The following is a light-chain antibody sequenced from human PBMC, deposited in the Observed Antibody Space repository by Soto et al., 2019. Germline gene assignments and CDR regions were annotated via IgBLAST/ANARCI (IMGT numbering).Light chain of an antibody. Sequence: QSVLTQPPSASGSPGQSVTISCTGNRSDVGGYNYVSWHQQHPGKAPKLMIYEVNKRPSGVPDRFSGYKSGNTASLTVSGLQAEDEADYYCSSYVGSNSVIFGGGTKVTVL. CDR3: SSYVGSNSVI. J-gene: IGLJ2*01. CDR2: EVN. V-gene: IGLV2-8*01. CDR1: RSDVGGYNY.